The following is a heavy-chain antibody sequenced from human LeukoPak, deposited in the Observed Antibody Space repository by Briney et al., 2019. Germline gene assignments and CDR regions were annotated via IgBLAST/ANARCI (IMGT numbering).Heavy chain of an antibody. D-gene: IGHD1-14*01. CDR3: ARDKISINAFDM. CDR1: DASISGHY. V-gene: IGHV4-59*11. J-gene: IGHJ3*02. Sequence: NTSETLSLTCPVSDASISGHYLTWIRQPPGKGLEWIGYISYIGSTNYNPSLKSRVTISVDTSKKHFSLKLSSVTAADTAVYYCARDKISINAFDMWGQGTMVTVSS. CDR2: ISYIGST.